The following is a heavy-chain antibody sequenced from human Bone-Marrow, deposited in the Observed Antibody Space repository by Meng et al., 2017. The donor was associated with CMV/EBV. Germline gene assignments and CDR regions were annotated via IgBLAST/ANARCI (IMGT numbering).Heavy chain of an antibody. J-gene: IGHJ5*02. CDR3: ARGHGLGRFRGNWFDP. CDR1: GGIFSSYG. CDR2: INPSGGST. D-gene: IGHD3-3*01. Sequence: ASVKVSCKVSGGIFSSYGFNWVRQAPGQGLEWMGIINPSGGSTSYAQKFQGRVTMTRDTSTSTVYMELSSLRSVDTAVYYCARGHGLGRFRGNWFDPWGQGTLVTVSS. V-gene: IGHV1-46*01.